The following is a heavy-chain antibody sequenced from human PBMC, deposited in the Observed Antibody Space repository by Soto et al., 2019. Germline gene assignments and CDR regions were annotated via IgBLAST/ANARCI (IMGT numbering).Heavy chain of an antibody. Sequence: PSEILSLTCTVSGGSISSYYWSWIRQPPGKGLEWIGYIYYSGSTNYNPSLKSRVTISVDTSKNQFSLKLSSVTAADTAVYYCMLNYYDSSGYLDAFDIWGQGTMVTVSS. CDR1: GGSISSYY. CDR2: IYYSGST. D-gene: IGHD3-22*01. J-gene: IGHJ3*02. CDR3: MLNYYDSSGYLDAFDI. V-gene: IGHV4-59*01.